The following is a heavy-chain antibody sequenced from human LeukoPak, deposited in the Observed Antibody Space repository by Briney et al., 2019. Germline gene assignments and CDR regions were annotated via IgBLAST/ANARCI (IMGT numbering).Heavy chain of an antibody. CDR2: IYYSGST. D-gene: IGHD2-21*01. CDR3: ARNSPALYYDY. J-gene: IGHJ4*02. V-gene: IGHV4-59*01. CDR1: GGSISSYY. Sequence: SETLSLTCTVPGGSISSYYWSWIRRPPGKGLEGIGYIYYSGSTNYNPSFKSRVTISVDTSKNQFSLKLSSVTAADTAVYYCARNSPALYYDYWGQGTLVTVSS.